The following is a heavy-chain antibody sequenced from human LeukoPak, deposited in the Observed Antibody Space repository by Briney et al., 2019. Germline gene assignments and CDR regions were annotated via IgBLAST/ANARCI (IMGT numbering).Heavy chain of an antibody. D-gene: IGHD3-10*01. CDR3: ARTPDRLWFGELLAPNFDY. V-gene: IGHV3-53*01. J-gene: IGHJ4*02. Sequence: GGSLRLSCAASGFIVSSKYMSWVRQAPGKGLEWVSVLYNNGNAHYADSVKGRFTISRDNSKNTLYLHMSSLRAEDTAVYYCARTPDRLWFGELLAPNFDYWGQGTLVTVSS. CDR1: GFIVSSKY. CDR2: LYNNGNA.